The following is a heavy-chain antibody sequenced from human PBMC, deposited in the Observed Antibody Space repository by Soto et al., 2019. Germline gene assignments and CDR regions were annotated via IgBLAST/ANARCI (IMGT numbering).Heavy chain of an antibody. V-gene: IGHV1-69*13. J-gene: IGHJ6*02. CDR1: GGTFSSYA. CDR2: IIPIFGTA. Sequence: SVKVSCKASGGTFSSYAISWVRQAPGQGLEWMGGIIPIFGTATYAQKFQGRVTITADESTSTAYMELSSLRSEDTAVYYCASGSLYDYVWGSYRSYYYYYGMDVWGQGTTVTVSS. D-gene: IGHD3-16*02. CDR3: ASGSLYDYVWGSYRSYYYYYGMDV.